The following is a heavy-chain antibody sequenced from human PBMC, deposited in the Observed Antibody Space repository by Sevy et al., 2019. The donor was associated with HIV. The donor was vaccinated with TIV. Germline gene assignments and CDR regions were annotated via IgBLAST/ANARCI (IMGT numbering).Heavy chain of an antibody. V-gene: IGHV1-24*01. CDR2: FDPEDGET. CDR3: ATLYYYGSGSPRGWFDP. CDR1: GYTLTKLS. Sequence: ASVKVSCKVSGYTLTKLSMHWVRQAPGKGLEWTGGFDPEDGETIYAQKFQGRVTMTEDTSTDTAYMELSSLRSEDTAVYYCATLYYYGSGSPRGWFDPWSQGTLVTVSS. J-gene: IGHJ5*02. D-gene: IGHD3-10*01.